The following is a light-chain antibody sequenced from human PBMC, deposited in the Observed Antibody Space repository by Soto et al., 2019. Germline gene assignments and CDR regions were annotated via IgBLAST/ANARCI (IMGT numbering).Light chain of an antibody. CDR2: YXS. CDR1: QSFSFW. CDR3: QQYETVSGT. V-gene: IGKV1-5*01. J-gene: IGKJ1*01. Sequence: DVHMTQSPSSLSASLGDTVTFPXRASQSFSFWFAWYQQQPGXAPKXXXAYXSALPRGGPSRLSGSGSVTKFTLTIASLNHYDFANYYLQQYETVSGTFGPGTKVDIK.